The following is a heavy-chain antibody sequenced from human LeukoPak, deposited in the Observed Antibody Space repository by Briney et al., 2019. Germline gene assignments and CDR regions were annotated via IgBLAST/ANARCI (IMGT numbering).Heavy chain of an antibody. CDR1: GFIFGDYN. CDR3: SRGQKDPYGPEFDY. Sequence: GGSLRLSCTTSGFIFGDYNMNCVRQAPGKGLEWVGYIRAKIHDGTTDFAASVKGRFTISIDDSKSIAYLQMTSLKSEDTAVYYCSRGQKDPYGPEFDYWGQGTLVTVSS. V-gene: IGHV3-49*04. J-gene: IGHJ4*02. D-gene: IGHD3-10*01. CDR2: IRAKIHDGTT.